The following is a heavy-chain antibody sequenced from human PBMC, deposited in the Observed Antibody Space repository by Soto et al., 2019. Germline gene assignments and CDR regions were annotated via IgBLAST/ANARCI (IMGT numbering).Heavy chain of an antibody. D-gene: IGHD4-4*01. CDR1: GGSISSGGYY. CDR2: IYYSGST. CDR3: ARETVT. Sequence: QVQLQESGPGLVKPSQTLSLTCTVSGGSISSGGYYWNWIRQHPGKGLEGIGYIYYSGSTSYNPSLKSLVTLSVDTSKYQFYLKLTSVTAADPAVYYCARETVTWGQGTLVTVSS. V-gene: IGHV4-31*01. J-gene: IGHJ4*02.